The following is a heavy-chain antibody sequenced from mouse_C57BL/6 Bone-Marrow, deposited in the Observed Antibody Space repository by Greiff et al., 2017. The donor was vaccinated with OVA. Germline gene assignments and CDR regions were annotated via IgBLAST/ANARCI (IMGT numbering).Heavy chain of an antibody. CDR2: ISAGGSYT. J-gene: IGHJ2*01. CDR1: GFTFSSYA. V-gene: IGHV5-4*01. Sequence: EVQLVESGGGLVKPGGSLKLSCAASGFTFSSYAMSWVRQTPEKRLEWVATISAGGSYTYYPDNVKGRFTISRANAKNNLYLQMSHLKSEDTAMYYCARKGYYFDCWGQGTTLTVSS. CDR3: ARKGYYFDC.